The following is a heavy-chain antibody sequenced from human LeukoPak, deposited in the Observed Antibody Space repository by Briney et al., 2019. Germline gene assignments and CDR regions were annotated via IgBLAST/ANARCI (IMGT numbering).Heavy chain of an antibody. Sequence: RGSLRLSCEASGFSSYSLNWVRQAPGKGLECVSSISSGSDYIYYADSVKGRFTISRDNAKNSLYLQMNSLRAEDTAIYYCARDPWGTHAYWGQGTLVTVSS. D-gene: IGHD3-16*01. J-gene: IGHJ4*02. V-gene: IGHV3-21*01. CDR2: ISSGSDYI. CDR1: GFSSYS. CDR3: ARDPWGTHAY.